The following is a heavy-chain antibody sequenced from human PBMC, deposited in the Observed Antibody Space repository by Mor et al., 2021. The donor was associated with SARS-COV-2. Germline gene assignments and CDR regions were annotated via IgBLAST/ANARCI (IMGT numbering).Heavy chain of an antibody. Sequence: WVGWISAYNGNTNYAQKLQGRVTMTTDTSTSTAYMELRSLRSDDTAVYYCAKAGGYSSGSLDYWGQGTLVTVSS. D-gene: IGHD6-19*01. CDR2: ISAYNGNT. CDR3: AKAGGYSSGSLDY. V-gene: IGHV1-18*01. J-gene: IGHJ4*02.